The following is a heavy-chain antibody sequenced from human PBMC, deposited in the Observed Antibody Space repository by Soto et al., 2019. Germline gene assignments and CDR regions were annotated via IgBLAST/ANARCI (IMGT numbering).Heavy chain of an antibody. J-gene: IGHJ6*02. CDR2: INPNSGGT. CDR3: ARGRKEQPVDYYYYYGMDV. CDR1: GYTFTGYY. V-gene: IGHV1-2*02. D-gene: IGHD6-6*01. Sequence: SVKVSCKSSGYTFTGYYMHWVRQAPGQGLEWMGWINPNSGGTNYAQKFQGRVTMTRDTSISTAYMELGRLRSDDTAVYYCARGRKEQPVDYYYYYGMDVWGQGTTVTVSS.